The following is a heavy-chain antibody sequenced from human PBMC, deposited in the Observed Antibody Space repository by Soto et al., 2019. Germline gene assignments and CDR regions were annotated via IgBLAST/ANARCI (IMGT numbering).Heavy chain of an antibody. CDR2: ISSSSSYT. J-gene: IGHJ4*02. V-gene: IGHV3-11*06. CDR3: ARGPHGYDYTDY. Sequence: GGSLRLSCAASGFTFSDYYMSWIRQAPGKGLEWVSYISSSSSYTNYADSVKGRFTISRDNAKNSLYLQMNSLRAEDTAVYYCARGPHGYDYTDYWGQGTLVTVSS. D-gene: IGHD4-4*01. CDR1: GFTFSDYY.